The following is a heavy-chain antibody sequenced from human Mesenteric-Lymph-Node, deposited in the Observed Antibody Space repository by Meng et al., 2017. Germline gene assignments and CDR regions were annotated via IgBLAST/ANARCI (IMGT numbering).Heavy chain of an antibody. CDR1: GGSFSGYY. D-gene: IGHD3-22*01. CDR2: INHSGST. CDR3: ARDAYYYDGSGFYRNYFFDY. Sequence: SETLSLTCAVYGGSFSGYYWSWIRQPPGKGLEWIGEINHSGSTNYNPSLKSRVTISLDMSKNQFSLRLSSVTAADTAVYYCARDAYYYDGSGFYRNYFFDYWGQGAMVTVSS. J-gene: IGHJ4*02. V-gene: IGHV4-34*01.